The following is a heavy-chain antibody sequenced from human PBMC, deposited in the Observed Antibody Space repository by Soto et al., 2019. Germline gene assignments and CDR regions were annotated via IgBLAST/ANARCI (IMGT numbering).Heavy chain of an antibody. J-gene: IGHJ4*02. CDR2: IRNEASSYTT. D-gene: IGHD3-22*01. V-gene: IGHV3-72*01. CDR3: MRDSMKGGGFDY. CDR1: GFTFRDHH. Sequence: EVQLVESGGGLVQPGGSLRLSCETSGFTFRDHHMDWVRQAPGKGLEWIARIRNEASSYTTYYAASVKGRITISRDDSKNSLYLQMNSLKIEDTALYYRMRDSMKGGGFDYWGQGTLVTVSS.